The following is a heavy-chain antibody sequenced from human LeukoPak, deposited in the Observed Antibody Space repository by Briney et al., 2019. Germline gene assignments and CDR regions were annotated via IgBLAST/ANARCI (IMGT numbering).Heavy chain of an antibody. CDR2: INPNSGGT. Sequence: ASVKVSCKASGYTFTGYYMHWVRQAPGQGREWRGWINPNSGGTNYAQKFQGRVTMTRDTSISTAYMELSRLRSDDTAVYYCASPIVGATSYYYYGMDVWGQGTTVTVSS. CDR1: GYTFTGYY. V-gene: IGHV1-2*02. D-gene: IGHD1-26*01. J-gene: IGHJ6*02. CDR3: ASPIVGATSYYYYGMDV.